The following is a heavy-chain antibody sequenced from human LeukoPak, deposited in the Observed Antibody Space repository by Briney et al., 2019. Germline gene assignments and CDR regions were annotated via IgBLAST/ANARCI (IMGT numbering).Heavy chain of an antibody. CDR1: GFTFTTYS. CDR3: VRDGYCSGVSCREGAFDI. Sequence: PGGSLRLSCEASGFTFTTYSMTWVRQTPGEGLEWVSSISTRDTFINYADSVKGRFTISRDNAKNSLSLQMNSLRAEDTAVFYCVRDGYCSGVSCREGAFDIWGQGTMVTVSS. V-gene: IGHV3-21*01. D-gene: IGHD2-15*01. CDR2: ISTRDTFI. J-gene: IGHJ3*02.